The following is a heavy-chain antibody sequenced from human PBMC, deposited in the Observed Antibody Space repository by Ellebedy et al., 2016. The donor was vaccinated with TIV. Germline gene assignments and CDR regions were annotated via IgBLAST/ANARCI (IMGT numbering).Heavy chain of an antibody. Sequence: GGSLRLSXAASGFTFSSYWMSWVRQAPGKGLEWVANIKQDGSEKYYVDSVKGRFTISRDNAKNSLYLQMNSLRAEDTAVYYCARLKIIDGDIPHYYFDYWGQGTLVTVSS. CDR1: GFTFSSYW. V-gene: IGHV3-7*03. CDR2: IKQDGSEK. J-gene: IGHJ4*02. D-gene: IGHD4-17*01. CDR3: ARLKIIDGDIPHYYFDY.